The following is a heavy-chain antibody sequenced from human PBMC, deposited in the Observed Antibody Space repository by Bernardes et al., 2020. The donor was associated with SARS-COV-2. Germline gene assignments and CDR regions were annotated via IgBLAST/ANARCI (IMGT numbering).Heavy chain of an antibody. CDR1: GFTFSSYG. V-gene: IGHV3-33*01. CDR2: IWYDGSNK. Sequence: GGSLRLSCAASGFTFSSYGMHWVRQAPGKGLEWVAVIWYDGSNKYYADSVKGRFTISRDNSKNTLYLQMNSLRAEDTAVYYCARDSAVGAPLGAFDIWGQGTMVTVSS. D-gene: IGHD1-26*01. J-gene: IGHJ3*02. CDR3: ARDSAVGAPLGAFDI.